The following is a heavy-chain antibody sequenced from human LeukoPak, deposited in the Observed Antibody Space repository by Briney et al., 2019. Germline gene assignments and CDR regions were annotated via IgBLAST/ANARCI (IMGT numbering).Heavy chain of an antibody. CDR3: ARKNHLFNAAFDI. Sequence: GGSLRLSCAASGFTVSSNYMSWVRQAPGKGLEWVSITYSDGSTKYADSVKGRFTIAKDNSKNTLSLQMNSLRAEDTAVYYCARKNHLFNAAFDIWGQGTVVTVSS. D-gene: IGHD1-14*01. V-gene: IGHV3-53*01. CDR1: GFTVSSNY. J-gene: IGHJ3*02. CDR2: TYSDGST.